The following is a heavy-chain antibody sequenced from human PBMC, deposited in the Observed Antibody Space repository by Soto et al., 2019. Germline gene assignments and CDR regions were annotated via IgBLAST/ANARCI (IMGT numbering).Heavy chain of an antibody. D-gene: IGHD3-10*01. J-gene: IGHJ3*02. Sequence: PSETLSLTCTVSGGSISSGGYYWSWIRQHPGKGLEWIGYIYYSGSTYYNPSLKSRVTISVDTSKNQFSLKLSSVTAADTAVYYCAGAASPYYHNDAFDIWGQGTMVTVSS. V-gene: IGHV4-31*03. CDR1: GGSISSGGYY. CDR3: AGAASPYYHNDAFDI. CDR2: IYYSGST.